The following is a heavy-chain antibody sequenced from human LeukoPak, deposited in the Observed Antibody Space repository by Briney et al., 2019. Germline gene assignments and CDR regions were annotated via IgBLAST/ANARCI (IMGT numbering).Heavy chain of an antibody. Sequence: GGSLRLSCAGSGFTFSRYSLNWVRQAPGKGLECVSYITSSGTTIYYADSVKGRFTISRDNAKNSLYLQMNSLRAEDTAVYYCARNYGDFGRYYYMDVWGKGTTVTVSS. CDR3: ARNYGDFGRYYYMDV. CDR2: ITSSGTTI. CDR1: GFTFSRYS. J-gene: IGHJ6*03. V-gene: IGHV3-48*01. D-gene: IGHD4-17*01.